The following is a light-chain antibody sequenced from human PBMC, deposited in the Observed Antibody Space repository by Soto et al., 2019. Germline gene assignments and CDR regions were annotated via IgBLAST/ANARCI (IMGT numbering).Light chain of an antibody. CDR3: QQSYNIPIT. V-gene: IGKV1-39*01. Sequence: IHMTQSAPSLSASVGNRVTITCRASQSISTYLNWYQQKQGKAPKLLIYAASTLQSGVPSRFSGSGYGTDFNLIISSLQTEDFATFYCQQSYNIPITFGQGTRLEIK. CDR1: QSISTY. J-gene: IGKJ5*01. CDR2: AAS.